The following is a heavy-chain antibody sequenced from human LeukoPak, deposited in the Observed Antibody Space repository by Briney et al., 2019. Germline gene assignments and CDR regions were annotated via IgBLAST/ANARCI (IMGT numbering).Heavy chain of an antibody. D-gene: IGHD5-12*01. Sequence: PSETLSLTCIVSGGSISSYSWTWIRQPAGEGLEWIGRIYTSGTTNYEPSLKSRVTMSVDTSKNQFSLKLSSVTAADTAVYYCAGEAGGGYARAFDIWGQGTMVIVSS. V-gene: IGHV4-4*07. CDR2: IYTSGTT. CDR3: AGEAGGGYARAFDI. CDR1: GGSISSYS. J-gene: IGHJ3*02.